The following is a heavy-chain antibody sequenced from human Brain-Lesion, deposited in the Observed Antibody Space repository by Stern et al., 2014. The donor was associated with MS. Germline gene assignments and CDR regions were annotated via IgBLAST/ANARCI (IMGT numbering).Heavy chain of an antibody. CDR2: IFNSASP. V-gene: IGHV4-61*02. Sequence: VQLEESGPGLVKPSQTLSLSCTVSGGSISSGGYYWSWIRQPAGKGLEWIGRIFNSASPSYNPSHKSRVPISIETSKNQFSLRLNSMTAADTAVYYCATGRVVPGFQYYATDVWGQGTTVIVSS. J-gene: IGHJ6*02. D-gene: IGHD2-2*01. CDR3: ATGRVVPGFQYYATDV. CDR1: GGSISSGGYY.